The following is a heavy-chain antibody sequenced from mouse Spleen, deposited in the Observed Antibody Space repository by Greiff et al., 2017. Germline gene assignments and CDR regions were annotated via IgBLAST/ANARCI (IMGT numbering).Heavy chain of an antibody. J-gene: IGHJ3*01. CDR3: ARSGYYGSSYEGAWFAY. CDR1: GYTFTDYN. V-gene: IGHV1-18*01. CDR2: INPNNGGT. Sequence: EVQLQQSGPELVKPGASVKIPCKASGYTFTDYNMDWVKQSHGKSLEWIGDINPNNGGTIYNQKFKGKATLTVDKSSSTAYMELRSLTSEDTAVYYCARSGYYGSSYEGAWFAYWGQGTLVTVSA. D-gene: IGHD1-1*01.